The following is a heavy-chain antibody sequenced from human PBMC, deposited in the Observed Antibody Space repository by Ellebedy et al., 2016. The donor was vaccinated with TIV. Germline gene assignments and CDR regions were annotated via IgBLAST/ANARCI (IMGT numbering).Heavy chain of an antibody. J-gene: IGHJ6*02. CDR1: GYSFTSYW. CDR3: ARPQSPFDYYYGMDV. CDR2: IYPGDSDT. D-gene: IGHD3-3*01. V-gene: IGHV5-51*01. Sequence: GESLKISCKGSGYSFTSYWIGWVRQMPGKGLEWMGIIYPGDSDTRYSPSFQGQVTISADKSISAAYLQWSSLKASDTAMYYCARPQSPFDYYYGMDVWGQGTTVTVSS.